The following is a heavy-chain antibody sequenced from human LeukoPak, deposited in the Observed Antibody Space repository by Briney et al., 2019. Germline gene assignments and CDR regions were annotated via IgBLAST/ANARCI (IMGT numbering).Heavy chain of an antibody. D-gene: IGHD1-26*01. CDR2: IYYSGST. Sequence: SETLSLTCTVSGGSISSSGYYWGWIRQPPGKGLEWIGSIYYSGSTYYNPSLKSRVTISVDTSKNQFSLRLSSVTAADTAVYYCARNFIVGATTDYFDYWGQGTLVTVSS. CDR3: ARNFIVGATTDYFDY. CDR1: GGSISSSGYY. J-gene: IGHJ4*02. V-gene: IGHV4-39*07.